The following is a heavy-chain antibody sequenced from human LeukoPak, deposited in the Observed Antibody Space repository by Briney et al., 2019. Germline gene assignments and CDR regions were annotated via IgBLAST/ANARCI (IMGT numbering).Heavy chain of an antibody. Sequence: KAGGSLRLSCAASGFTFSSYSMNWVRQAPGKGLEWVSIISSSSNDIHYADSVKGRFTISRDNTKNSLYLQMNSLRDEDTAVYYCARGATTDTRHLDYWGQGTLVTVSP. CDR2: ISSSSNDI. J-gene: IGHJ4*02. V-gene: IGHV3-21*01. D-gene: IGHD4-17*01. CDR3: ARGATTDTRHLDY. CDR1: GFTFSSYS.